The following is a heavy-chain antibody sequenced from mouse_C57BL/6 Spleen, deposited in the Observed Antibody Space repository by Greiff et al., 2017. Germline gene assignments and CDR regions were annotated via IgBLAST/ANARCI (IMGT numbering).Heavy chain of an antibody. CDR2: ISSGGSYT. CDR3: ASLDAYYFDY. CDR1: GFTFSSYG. Sequence: EVHLVESGGDLVKPGGSLKLSCAASGFTFSSYGMSWVRQTPDKRLEWVATISSGGSYTYYPDSVKGRFTISRDNAKNTLYLQMSSLESEDTAMYYCASLDAYYFDYWGQGTTLTVSS. J-gene: IGHJ2*01. V-gene: IGHV5-6*01.